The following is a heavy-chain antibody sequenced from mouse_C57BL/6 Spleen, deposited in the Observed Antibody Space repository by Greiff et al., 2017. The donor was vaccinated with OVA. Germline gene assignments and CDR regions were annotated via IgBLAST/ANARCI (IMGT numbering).Heavy chain of an antibody. Sequence: VQLQQPGAELVMPGASVKLSCKASGYTFTSYWMHWVKQRPGQGLEWIGEIDPSDSYTNYNQKFKGKSTLTVDKSSSTAYMQLSSLTSEDSAVYYCAKGGYRYFDVWGTGTTVTVSS. CDR2: IDPSDSYT. V-gene: IGHV1-69*01. J-gene: IGHJ1*03. CDR1: GYTFTSYW. CDR3: AKGGYRYFDV.